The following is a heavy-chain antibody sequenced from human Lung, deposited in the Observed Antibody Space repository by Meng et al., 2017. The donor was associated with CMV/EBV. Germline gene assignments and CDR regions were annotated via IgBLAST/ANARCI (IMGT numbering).Heavy chain of an antibody. CDR1: DGSFSVYY. J-gene: IGHJ6*02. Sequence: SXTLSLXCAVHDGSFSVYYWSWIRQPPGKGLEWIGEINHSGSTNDNRSRKSRVAMSVDTSKNQLSLSIKSVAAADTAVCYCARESSGSSRFGYYGMDVWGQGXTVTVSS. CDR3: ARESSGSSRFGYYGMDV. CDR2: INHSGST. D-gene: IGHD6-25*01. V-gene: IGHV4-34*01.